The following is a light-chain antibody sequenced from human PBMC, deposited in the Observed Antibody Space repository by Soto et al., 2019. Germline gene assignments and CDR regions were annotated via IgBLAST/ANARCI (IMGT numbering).Light chain of an antibody. J-gene: IGKJ4*01. CDR2: GAS. CDR3: QQYGSSPLT. Sequence: EIVLTQSPGTLSLSPGERATLSCRASQSVSSCYLSWYQQKPGQAPSLLIYGASSRATGIPDRFSGSGSGTDFTLTSSRLEAEDVAVYYCQQYGSSPLTFGGGTKVEIK. V-gene: IGKV3-20*01. CDR1: QSVSSCY.